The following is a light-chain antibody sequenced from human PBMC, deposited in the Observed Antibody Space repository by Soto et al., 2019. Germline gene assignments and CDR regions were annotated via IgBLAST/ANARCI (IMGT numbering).Light chain of an antibody. J-gene: IGKJ4*01. Sequence: EIVMTQSPATLSVSPGERATLSCRASQSVSSNLAWYQQKPCQAPRLLIYGASTRATGIPARFSGSGSGTEVTLTISSLQSEDFAVYYCHQYNNWPLTFGGGTKVEIK. CDR1: QSVSSN. CDR2: GAS. CDR3: HQYNNWPLT. V-gene: IGKV3D-15*01.